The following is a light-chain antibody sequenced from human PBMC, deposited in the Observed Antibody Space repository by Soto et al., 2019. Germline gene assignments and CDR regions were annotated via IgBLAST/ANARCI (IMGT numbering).Light chain of an antibody. CDR3: ASYSSTYTWV. Sequence: QSALTQPASVSGSPGQSITISCTGTSSDVGGHNYVSWFQQHPGKVPKLIIYDVSYRPSGISDRFSGYKSGNTASLTISGLQAEDETDYYCASYSSTYTWVFGGGTKLTVL. CDR2: DVS. CDR1: SSDVGGHNY. V-gene: IGLV2-14*01. J-gene: IGLJ3*02.